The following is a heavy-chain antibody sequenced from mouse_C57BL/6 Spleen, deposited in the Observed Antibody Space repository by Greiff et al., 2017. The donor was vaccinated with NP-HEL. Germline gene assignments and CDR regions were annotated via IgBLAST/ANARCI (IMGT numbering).Heavy chain of an antibody. J-gene: IGHJ3*01. D-gene: IGHD1-1*01. Sequence: QVQLQQPGAELVRPGTSVKLSCKASGYTFTSYWMHWVKQRPGQGLEWIGVIDPSDSYTNYNQKFKGKATVTVDTSSSTAYMQLSSLTSEDSAVYYCARSIYYGSTSFAYWGQGTLVTVSA. CDR1: GYTFTSYW. CDR2: IDPSDSYT. V-gene: IGHV1-59*01. CDR3: ARSIYYGSTSFAY.